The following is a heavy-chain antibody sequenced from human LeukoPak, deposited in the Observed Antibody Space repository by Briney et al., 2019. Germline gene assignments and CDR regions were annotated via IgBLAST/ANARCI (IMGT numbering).Heavy chain of an antibody. CDR2: IYSSGST. CDR1: GFTVSSKY. Sequence: GGSLRLSCAASGFTVSSKYMSWVRQAPGKGLEWVSVIYSSGSTYYVDSVKGRFTSSRDNSKNTLYLQMNSLRAEDTAVYYCARGGKYYDILTGYSDSFAFDIWGQGTMVTVSS. J-gene: IGHJ3*02. D-gene: IGHD3-9*01. CDR3: ARGGKYYDILTGYSDSFAFDI. V-gene: IGHV3-66*01.